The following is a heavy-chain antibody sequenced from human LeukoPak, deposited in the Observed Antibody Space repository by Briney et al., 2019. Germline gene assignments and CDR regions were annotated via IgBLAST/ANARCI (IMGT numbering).Heavy chain of an antibody. J-gene: IGHJ4*02. CDR3: AKENGVRVYDSSGSAIDY. Sequence: SVKVSCKASGGTFSSYAISWVRQAPGQGLEWMGGIIPIFGTANYAQKFQGRVTITADESTSTAYMELSSLRSEDTAVYYCAKENGVRVYDSSGSAIDYWGQGTLVTVSS. CDR2: IIPIFGTA. CDR1: GGTFSSYA. D-gene: IGHD3-22*01. V-gene: IGHV1-69*13.